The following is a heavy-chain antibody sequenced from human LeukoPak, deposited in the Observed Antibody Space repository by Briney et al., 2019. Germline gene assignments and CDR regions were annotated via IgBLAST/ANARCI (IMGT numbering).Heavy chain of an antibody. CDR2: INPNSGGT. D-gene: IGHD3-22*01. CDR1: GYTFTGYY. J-gene: IGHJ6*03. Sequence: ASVKVSCKASGYTFTGYYMHWVRQAPGQGLEWMGWINPNSGGTNYAQKLQGRVTMTRDTSISTAYMELSRLRSDDTAVYYCARGDYDSSGYPHLYYYYYMDVWGKGTTVTVSS. V-gene: IGHV1-2*02. CDR3: ARGDYDSSGYPHLYYYYYMDV.